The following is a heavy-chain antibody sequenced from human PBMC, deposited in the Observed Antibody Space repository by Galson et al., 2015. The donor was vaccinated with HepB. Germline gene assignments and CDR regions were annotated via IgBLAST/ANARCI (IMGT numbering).Heavy chain of an antibody. Sequence: LTCTVSGGSISSSSYYWGWIRQPPGKGLEWIGSIYYSGSTYYNPSLKSRVTISVDTSKNQFSLKLSSVTAADTAVYYCARSSVRYSSSWYMDYWGQGTLVTVSS. J-gene: IGHJ4*02. D-gene: IGHD6-13*01. V-gene: IGHV4-39*01. CDR2: IYYSGST. CDR3: ARSSVRYSSSWYMDY. CDR1: GGSISSSSYY.